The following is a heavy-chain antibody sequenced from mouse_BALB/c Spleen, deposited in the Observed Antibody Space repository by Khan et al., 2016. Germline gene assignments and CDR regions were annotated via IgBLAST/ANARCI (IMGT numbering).Heavy chain of an antibody. J-gene: IGHJ3*01. V-gene: IGHV4-1*02. CDR1: GFDFRGYW. D-gene: IGHD1-1*01. CDR3: ARAGYYGYLVY. Sequence: VKLLESGGGLVQPGGSLKLSCAASGFDFRGYWMSWVRQAPGKGLEWIGEINPDSRTINYSPSLKDKFTISRDNAKSTLYLQISKVRSEDTALYYCARAGYYGYLVYWGQGTLVSISA. CDR2: INPDSRTI.